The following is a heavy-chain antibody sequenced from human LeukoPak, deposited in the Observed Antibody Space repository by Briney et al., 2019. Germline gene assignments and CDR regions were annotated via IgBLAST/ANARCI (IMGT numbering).Heavy chain of an antibody. V-gene: IGHV4-59*01. CDR3: ASYYYDSSGYYPAWFDP. J-gene: IGHJ5*02. D-gene: IGHD3-22*01. CDR1: GGSISSYY. CDR2: IYYSGST. Sequence: KPSETLSLTCTVSGGSISSYYWSWIRQPPGRGLEWIGYIYYSGSTNYNPSLKSRVTISVDTSKNQFSLKLSSVTAADTAVYYCASYYYDSSGYYPAWFDPWGQGTLVTVSS.